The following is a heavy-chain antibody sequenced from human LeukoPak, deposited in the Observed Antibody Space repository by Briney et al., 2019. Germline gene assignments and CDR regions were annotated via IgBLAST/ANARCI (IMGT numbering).Heavy chain of an antibody. J-gene: IGHJ3*02. CDR3: VLGAYWNDDKNAFHI. Sequence: PGGSLRLSCAASGLTFSSYDMHWVRQVPGEGLEWVSSIGGTGDVYYAGSVKGRFTVSRDNAKKSLYLQMSSLRAGDTAVYFCVLGAYWNDDKNAFHIWGPGTVVTVSS. V-gene: IGHV3-13*01. CDR2: IGGTGDV. D-gene: IGHD1-1*01. CDR1: GLTFSSYD.